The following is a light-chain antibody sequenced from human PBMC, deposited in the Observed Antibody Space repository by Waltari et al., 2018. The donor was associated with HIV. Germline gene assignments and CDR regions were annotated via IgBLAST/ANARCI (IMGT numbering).Light chain of an antibody. J-gene: IGKJ4*01. CDR3: QQYHTFPLT. V-gene: IGKV4-1*01. CDR1: QSVLYSSNNKNY. CDR2: WAS. Sequence: DFVMTQSPDSLAVSLGERATINCKSSQSVLYSSNNKNYLAWYQQKPGQPPKLLIYWASTRESGVPDRFSGGGSGTEFTLTISSLQAEDVAGYYCQQYHTFPLTFGGGTKVEIK.